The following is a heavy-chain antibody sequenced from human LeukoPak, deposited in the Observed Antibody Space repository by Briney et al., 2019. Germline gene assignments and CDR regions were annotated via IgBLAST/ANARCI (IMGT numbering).Heavy chain of an antibody. CDR2: IFYSGTT. D-gene: IGHD6-13*01. CDR1: GGSFSSSSYY. V-gene: IGHV4-39*01. CDR3: ARRRIAAIDY. J-gene: IGHJ4*02. Sequence: SETLSLTCTVSGGSFSSSSYYWDWIRQPPGKGLEWIGTIFYSGTTSYSPSLKSRVTISVDTSRNQFSLKLNSVTAADTAIYYCARRRIAAIDYWGQGTLVTVSS.